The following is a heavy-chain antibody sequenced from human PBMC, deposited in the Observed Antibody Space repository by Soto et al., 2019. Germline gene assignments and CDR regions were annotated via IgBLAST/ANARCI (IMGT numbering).Heavy chain of an antibody. J-gene: IGHJ4*02. V-gene: IGHV4-34*01. CDR3: ASARWDY. Sequence: SQTLSLTCAVSGGSFNANYWSWIRQPPGKGLEWIGEIYYDGSTNSNPSLKSRVTISVDTSNNQFSLKLSSATAADTAVYYCASARWDYWGRGNLVTVSS. CDR1: GGSFNANY. CDR2: IYYDGST.